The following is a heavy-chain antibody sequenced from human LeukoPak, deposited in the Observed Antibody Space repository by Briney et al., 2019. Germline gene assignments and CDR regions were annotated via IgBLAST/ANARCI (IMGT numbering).Heavy chain of an antibody. Sequence: SETLSHTCTVSGGSVSSSTYYWGWIRQPPGKGLEWIGSIYYSGSTYYNPSLKSRVTISVDTSKNQFSLKLSSVTAADTAVYYCASRSGYDKCVVYWRQGTPVTVSS. D-gene: IGHD3-22*01. CDR1: GGSVSSSTYY. V-gene: IGHV4-39*01. CDR3: ASRSGYDKCVVY. J-gene: IGHJ4*02. CDR2: IYYSGST.